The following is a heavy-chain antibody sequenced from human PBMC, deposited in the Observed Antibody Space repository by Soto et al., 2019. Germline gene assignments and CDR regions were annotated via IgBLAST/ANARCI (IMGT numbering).Heavy chain of an antibody. CDR2: IWYDGSNK. V-gene: IGHV3-33*01. CDR3: ARDLSIAVAGFFDY. Sequence: GGSLRLSCAASGFTFSSYGMHWVRQAPGKGLEWVAVIWYDGSNKYYADSVKGRFTISRDNSKNTLYLQMNSLRAEDTAVYYCARDLSIAVAGFFDYWGQGTLVTVSS. J-gene: IGHJ4*02. D-gene: IGHD6-19*01. CDR1: GFTFSSYG.